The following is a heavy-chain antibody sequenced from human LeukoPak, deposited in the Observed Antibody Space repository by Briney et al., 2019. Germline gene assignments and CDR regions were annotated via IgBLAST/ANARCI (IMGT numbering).Heavy chain of an antibody. D-gene: IGHD6-19*01. J-gene: IGHJ6*02. CDR3: AREAYSSGWYYYYGMDV. Sequence: GASVKVSCKASGYTFTSYGISWVRQAPGQGLEWMGWISAYNGNTNHAQKLQGRVTMTTDTSISTAYMELSSLRSEDTAVYYCAREAYSSGWYYYYGMDVWGQGTTVTVSS. CDR1: GYTFTSYG. CDR2: ISAYNGNT. V-gene: IGHV1-18*01.